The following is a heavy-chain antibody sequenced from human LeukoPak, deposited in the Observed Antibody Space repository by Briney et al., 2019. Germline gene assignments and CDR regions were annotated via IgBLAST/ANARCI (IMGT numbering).Heavy chain of an antibody. CDR3: ARRDISSGWSFDY. J-gene: IGHJ4*02. CDR2: IHTSGNT. D-gene: IGHD6-19*01. Sequence: SETLSLTCTVSGGSISNYHWSWIRQPAGKGLEWIGQIHTSGNTNYNPPLKSRVSMSIDTTEDQVSLTIRSVTAADTAFYYCARRDISSGWSFDYWGQGTLVTVSS. V-gene: IGHV4-4*07. CDR1: GGSISNYH.